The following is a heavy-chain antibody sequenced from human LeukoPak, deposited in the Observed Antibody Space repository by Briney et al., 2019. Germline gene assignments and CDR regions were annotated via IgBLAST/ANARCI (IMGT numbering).Heavy chain of an antibody. D-gene: IGHD3-3*01. CDR3: ARGGGDFWSGYFDY. CDR1: GGSISSYY. V-gene: IGHV4-59*08. J-gene: IGHJ4*02. CDR2: IYYSGST. Sequence: SETLSLTCTVSGGSISSYYWSWIRQPPGKGLVWIGYIYYSGSTNYNPSLKSRVTISVDTSKNQFSLKLSSVTAADTAVYYCARGGGDFWSGYFDYWGQGTLVTVSS.